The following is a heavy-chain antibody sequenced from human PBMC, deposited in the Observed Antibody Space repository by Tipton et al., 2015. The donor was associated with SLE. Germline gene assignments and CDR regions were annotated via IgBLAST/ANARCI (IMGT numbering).Heavy chain of an antibody. CDR3: AREGDYDDFSLEY. V-gene: IGHV3-33*08. CDR1: GFTFSNYG. J-gene: IGHJ4*02. Sequence: SLRLSCAASGFTFSNYGMHWVRQAPGEGLEWVAIIWFDGSDQYYAASVKGRFTIFRDNSKNTLYLQMNSLRPEDTAVYYCAREGDYDDFSLEYWGQGTVVTVSS. D-gene: IGHD4-17*01. CDR2: IWFDGSDQ.